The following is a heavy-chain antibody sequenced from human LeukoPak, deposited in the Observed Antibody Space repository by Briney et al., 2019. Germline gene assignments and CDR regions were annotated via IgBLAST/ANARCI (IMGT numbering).Heavy chain of an antibody. Sequence: GGSLRLSCAASGFTFSSYSMNWVRQAPGKGLEWVSSIGVSSTNTQYADSVKGRFTISRDNSRNTLYLEMNSLGPEDTAVYFCATGLAHYWGQGTLVTVSS. CDR3: ATGLAHY. V-gene: IGHV3-23*01. CDR1: GFTFSSYS. J-gene: IGHJ4*02. CDR2: IGVSSTNT.